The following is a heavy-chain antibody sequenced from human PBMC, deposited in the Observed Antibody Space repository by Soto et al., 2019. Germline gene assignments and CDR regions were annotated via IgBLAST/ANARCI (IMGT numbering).Heavy chain of an antibody. CDR3: SHGYYQYFYS. Sequence: GGSLRLSCAASGFTFSSYAMHWVRQAPGKGLEYVSAISSNGGSTHYANSVKGRFTISRDNSKNTLYLQMNSLNTEDTAVYYCSHGYYQYFYSWGQGTLVTVSS. D-gene: IGHD5-18*01. CDR2: ISSNGGST. V-gene: IGHV3-64*01. CDR1: GFTFSSYA. J-gene: IGHJ4*02.